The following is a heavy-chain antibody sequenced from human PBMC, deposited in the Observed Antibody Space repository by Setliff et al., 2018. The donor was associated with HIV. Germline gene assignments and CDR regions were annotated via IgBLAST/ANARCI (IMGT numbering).Heavy chain of an antibody. V-gene: IGHV1-2*02. CDR1: GYTFTDYY. CDR2: MNPYSGVT. J-gene: IGHJ4*02. CDR3: VKGAGGYYDF. Sequence: ASVKVSCKSSGYTFTDYYVHWFRQAPGQGPEWMGFMNPYSGVTKYAQKFQGRVTMTRDTSINTAYMELNRLLYDDTALYYCVKGAGGYYDFWSQGTLVTVSS. D-gene: IGHD2-15*01.